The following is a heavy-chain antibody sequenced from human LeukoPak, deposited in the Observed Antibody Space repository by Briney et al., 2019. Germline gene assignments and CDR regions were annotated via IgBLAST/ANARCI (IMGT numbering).Heavy chain of an antibody. CDR2: IRYDGSNK. Sequence: GGSLRLSCAASGFTFSSYGMHWVRQAPDKGLEWVAFIRYDGSNKYYADSVKGRFTISRDNSKNTLYLQMNSLRAEDTAVYYCAKDTVGATACDDWGQGTLVTVSS. D-gene: IGHD1-26*01. V-gene: IGHV3-30*02. CDR3: AKDTVGATACDD. J-gene: IGHJ4*02. CDR1: GFTFSSYG.